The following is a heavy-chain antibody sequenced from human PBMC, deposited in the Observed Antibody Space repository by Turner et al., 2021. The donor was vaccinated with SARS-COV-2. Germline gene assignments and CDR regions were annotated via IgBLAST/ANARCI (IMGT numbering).Heavy chain of an antibody. CDR2: ISSGSSNT. CDR1: GFTFSRNR. J-gene: IGHJ4*02. D-gene: IGHD7-27*01. Sequence: VQLLVSGGGLVMPAGSLLLPCSASGFTFSRNRMVWVRHGPGEGLEWVSDISSGSSNTKNADSVKGRVNSSRDSAKNYLYLQMNRLRVEDTAVYYCASRPPPDWGPFDYWGQGTLVTVSS. V-gene: IGHV3-21*05. CDR3: ASRPPPDWGPFDY.